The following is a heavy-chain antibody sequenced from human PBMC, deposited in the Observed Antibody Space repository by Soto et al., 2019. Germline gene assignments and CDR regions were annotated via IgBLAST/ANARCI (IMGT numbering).Heavy chain of an antibody. CDR3: ARSARPDFYYMDV. Sequence: EVQLAESGGGLAQPGGSLRLSCAASGFTLSGYAMDWVRQAPGKGLEYVSGMSSNGVGTYYANSVQGRFTISRDNSKNTGYLQMGSMRPEDMAVYYCARSARPDFYYMDVLGKGTTVTVSS. CDR1: GFTLSGYA. CDR2: MSSNGVGT. V-gene: IGHV3-64*01. J-gene: IGHJ6*03. D-gene: IGHD6-6*01.